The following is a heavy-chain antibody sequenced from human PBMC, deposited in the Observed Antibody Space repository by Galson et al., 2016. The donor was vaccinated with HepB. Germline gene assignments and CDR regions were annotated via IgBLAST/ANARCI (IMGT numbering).Heavy chain of an antibody. Sequence: SVKVSCKASGYTFTTYGITWVRQAPGQGLEWMGRISAYNGNTNYAQKLQGRVTMTTDTSTSTAYMELRSLRSDDTAEYFCARADYYVSSGYFGAFDIWGQGKMVTVSS. D-gene: IGHD3-22*01. V-gene: IGHV1-18*01. CDR3: ARADYYVSSGYFGAFDI. J-gene: IGHJ3*02. CDR2: ISAYNGNT. CDR1: GYTFTTYG.